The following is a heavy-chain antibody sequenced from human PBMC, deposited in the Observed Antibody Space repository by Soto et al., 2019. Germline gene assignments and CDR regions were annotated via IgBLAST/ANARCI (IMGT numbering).Heavy chain of an antibody. V-gene: IGHV3-23*01. D-gene: IGHD5-18*01. CDR3: AKVQGYSYGYRGYYAMDV. CDR2: ISRSGGST. J-gene: IGHJ6*02. Sequence: EVQLLESGGGLVQPGGSLRLSCAASGFTFSSYAMSWVRQAPGKGLEWVSAISRSGGSTYYADSVKGRFTISRDNSKNTLYLQMNSLRAEDTAVYYCAKVQGYSYGYRGYYAMDVWGQGTTVTVSS. CDR1: GFTFSSYA.